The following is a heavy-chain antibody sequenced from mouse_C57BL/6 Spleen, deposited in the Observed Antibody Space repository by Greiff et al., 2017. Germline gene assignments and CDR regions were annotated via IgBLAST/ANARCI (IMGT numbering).Heavy chain of an antibody. Sequence: QVQLQQPGAELVKPGASVKLSCKASGYTFTSSWMQWVKQRPGQGLEWIGEIDPSDSFTNYNQKFKGKATLTVDTSSSTAYMQLSSLTSEDSAVYYCARVSTMVTGYFDVWGTGTTVTVSS. D-gene: IGHD2-2*01. V-gene: IGHV1-50*01. J-gene: IGHJ1*03. CDR2: IDPSDSFT. CDR3: ARVSTMVTGYFDV. CDR1: GYTFTSSW.